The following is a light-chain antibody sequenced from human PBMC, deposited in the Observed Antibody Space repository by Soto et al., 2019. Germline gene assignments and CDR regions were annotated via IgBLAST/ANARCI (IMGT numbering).Light chain of an antibody. CDR3: QVWDSSSDHAV. CDR1: NIGSKS. CDR2: DDS. V-gene: IGLV3-21*02. J-gene: IGLJ7*01. Sequence: SYELTQPPSVSVAPGQTASITCGGNNIGSKSVHWYQQKPGQAPVLVVYDDSDRPSGSPERFSGSNSGNTATLTISRVEAGDEADYYCQVWDSSSDHAVFGGGTQLTVL.